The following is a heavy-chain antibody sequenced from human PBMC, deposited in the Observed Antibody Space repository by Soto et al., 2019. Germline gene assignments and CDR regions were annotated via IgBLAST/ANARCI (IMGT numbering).Heavy chain of an antibody. CDR1: GYIFTNYW. V-gene: IGHV5-51*01. Sequence: PGESLKISCKGAGYIFTNYWIGWVRQMHGKGLEWMGIIYPGDSDTKYSPSFQGQVTISADKSINTAYLQWSSLKASDTAMYYCASLSRLEPRSAFDYWGQGTLVTVSS. CDR2: IYPGDSDT. D-gene: IGHD1-1*01. J-gene: IGHJ4*02. CDR3: ASLSRLEPRSAFDY.